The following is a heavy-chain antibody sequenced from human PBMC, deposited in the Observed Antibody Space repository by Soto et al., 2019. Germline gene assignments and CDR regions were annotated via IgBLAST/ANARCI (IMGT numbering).Heavy chain of an antibody. V-gene: IGHV3-30*18. J-gene: IGHJ6*02. CDR3: AKDHLELRLDYYYGMDV. D-gene: IGHD1-7*01. CDR1: GFTFSSCG. Sequence: QVQLVESGGGVVQPGRSLRLYCAASGFTFSSCGMHWVRQAPGKGLEWVAVISYDGSNKYYADSVKGRFTISRDNSKNTLYLQMNSLRAEDTAVYYCAKDHLELRLDYYYGMDVWGQGTTVTVSS. CDR2: ISYDGSNK.